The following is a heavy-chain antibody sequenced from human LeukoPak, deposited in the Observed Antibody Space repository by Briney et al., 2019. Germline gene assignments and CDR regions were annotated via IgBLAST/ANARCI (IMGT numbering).Heavy chain of an antibody. CDR3: ARLTRTDWYFDV. CDR1: GYTFTSYD. J-gene: IGHJ2*01. CDR2: INTYTGDP. V-gene: IGHV7-4-1*02. Sequence: ASVKVSCKASGYTFTSYDINWVRQATGQGLEWMGWINTYTGDPTYAQGSTGRFVFSFDTSVNTAYLQINNLQAEDTALYYCARLTRTDWYFDVWGRGTLVTVSS.